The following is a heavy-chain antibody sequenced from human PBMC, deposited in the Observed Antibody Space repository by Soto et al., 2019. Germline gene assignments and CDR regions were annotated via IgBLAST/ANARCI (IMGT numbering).Heavy chain of an antibody. CDR2: ISGTAGNT. CDR3: AKGDWDYIAGHFAY. Sequence: PGGSLRLSCAASGFTFNSCAMSWVRQAAGKGLEWVSAISGTAGNTHHADSVKGRFTISRDISKNTLYLQMNSLRAEDTAVYYCAKGDWDYIAGHFAYWGQGTLVTVSS. J-gene: IGHJ4*02. V-gene: IGHV3-23*01. D-gene: IGHD1-7*01. CDR1: GFTFNSCA.